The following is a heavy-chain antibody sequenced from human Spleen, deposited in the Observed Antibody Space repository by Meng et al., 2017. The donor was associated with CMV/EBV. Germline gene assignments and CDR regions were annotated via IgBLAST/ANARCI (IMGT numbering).Heavy chain of an antibody. CDR1: GGSISSSSYY. V-gene: IGHV4-39*07. CDR2: IFYSGST. D-gene: IGHD6-6*01. J-gene: IGHJ6*02. CDR3: ARTRLSSSSQGSYYYYGMDV. Sequence: SETLSLTCTVSGGSISSSSYYWGWIRQPPGKGLEWIGTIFYSGSTYYNSSLKSRVTISIDTSKNQFSLKLSSVTAADTAVYYCARTRLSSSSQGSYYYYGMDVWGQGTTVTVSS.